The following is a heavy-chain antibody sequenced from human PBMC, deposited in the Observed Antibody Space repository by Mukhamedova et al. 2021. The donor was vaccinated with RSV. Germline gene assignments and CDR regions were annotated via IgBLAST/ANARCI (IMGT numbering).Heavy chain of an antibody. J-gene: IGHJ4*02. V-gene: IGHV1-18*01. CDR3: ARDKEIFGAMLFFDS. CDR1: G. CDR2: ISAYNGNT. Sequence: GITWVRQAPGQGLEWMGWISAYNGNTKDAQKFQDRVTMTADTSTSTVYMELRSLRPDDTAVYYCARDKEIFGAMLFFDSWGQGTLVT. D-gene: IGHD3-3*01.